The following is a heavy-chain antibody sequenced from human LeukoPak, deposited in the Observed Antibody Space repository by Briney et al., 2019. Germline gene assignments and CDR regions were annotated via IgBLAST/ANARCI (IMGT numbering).Heavy chain of an antibody. J-gene: IGHJ6*02. CDR2: ISAYNGNT. D-gene: IGHD2-2*01. CDR3: ARDHPLYCSSTSCYSPLRSHYYYYGMDV. Sequence: ASVKVSCMASGYTFTSYGISWVRQAPGQGLEWMGWISAYNGNTNYAQKLQGRVTMTTDTSTSTAYMELRSLRSDDTAVYYCARDHPLYCSSTSCYSPLRSHYYYYGMDVWGQGTTVTVSS. V-gene: IGHV1-18*01. CDR1: GYTFTSYG.